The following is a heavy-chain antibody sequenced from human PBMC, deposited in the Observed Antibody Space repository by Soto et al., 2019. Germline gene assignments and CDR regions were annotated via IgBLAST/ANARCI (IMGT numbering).Heavy chain of an antibody. CDR3: AKDYYDRSGYTIYYYYGMDV. J-gene: IGHJ6*02. CDR2: ISYDGSDK. Sequence: GGSLRLSCEASGFTFSGFDMHWVRQPTGKGLEWLAVISYDGSDKYYGDSVKGRFTISRDDSKNTLFLQMNSLRAEDTALYYCAKDYYDRSGYTIYYYYGMDVWGQGTTVT. V-gene: IGHV3-30*18. CDR1: GFTFSGFD. D-gene: IGHD3-22*01.